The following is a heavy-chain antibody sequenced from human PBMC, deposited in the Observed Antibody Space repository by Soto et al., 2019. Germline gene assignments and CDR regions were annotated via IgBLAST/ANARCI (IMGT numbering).Heavy chain of an antibody. D-gene: IGHD3-10*02. J-gene: IGHJ4*02. V-gene: IGHV4-30-2*01. CDR2: INHSGST. Sequence: QLQLQESGSGLVKPSQTLSLTCAVSGGSISSGGYSWSWIRQPPGKGLEWIGYINHSGSTYYNPSLKSRVTISIDRSKNQCSLKLSSVTAADTAVYYCARARPPNYVMAYWGQGTLVTVSS. CDR1: GGSISSGGYS. CDR3: ARARPPNYVMAY.